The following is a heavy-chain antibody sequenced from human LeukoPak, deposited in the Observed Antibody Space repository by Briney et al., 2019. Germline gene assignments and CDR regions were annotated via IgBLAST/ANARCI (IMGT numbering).Heavy chain of an antibody. J-gene: IGHJ6*03. Sequence: SVKVSCKASGGTFSSYAISWVRQAPGQGLEWMGGIIPIFGTANYAQKFQGRVTITTDESTSTAYMELSSLRSEDTAVYYCARDGYSSSWYGSYYYYMDVWGKGTTVTVSS. CDR1: GGTFSSYA. CDR3: ARDGYSSSWYGSYYYYMDV. V-gene: IGHV1-69*05. D-gene: IGHD6-13*01. CDR2: IIPIFGTA.